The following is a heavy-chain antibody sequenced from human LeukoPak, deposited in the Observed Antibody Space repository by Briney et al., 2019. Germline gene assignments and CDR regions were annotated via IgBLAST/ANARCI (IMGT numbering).Heavy chain of an antibody. CDR3: ARESSVSGWYIY. V-gene: IGHV3-53*04. Sequence: PGGSLRLSCAASGFAVASNYMSWVRQAPGKGLEWVSTIYTDDATFYADSVNGRFTSSRHNSKNTLYLQMNSLRVEDTAVYYCARESSVSGWYIYWGLGTLVTVS. CDR1: GFAVASNY. J-gene: IGHJ4*02. CDR2: IYTDDAT. D-gene: IGHD6-19*01.